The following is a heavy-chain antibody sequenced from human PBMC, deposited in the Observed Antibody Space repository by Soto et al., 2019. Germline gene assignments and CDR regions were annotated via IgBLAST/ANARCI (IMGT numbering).Heavy chain of an antibody. V-gene: IGHV3-30*18. CDR2: ISYDGSNK. CDR1: GFTFISYA. Sequence: WGPMILSCAAAGFTFISYAMHRVRQAPGKGLEWVAVISYDGSNKYYADSVKGRFTISRDNSKNTLYLQMNSLRAEDTAVYYCAKDPHYYGSGSYYNEWGQGTLVTVSS. D-gene: IGHD3-10*01. J-gene: IGHJ4*02. CDR3: AKDPHYYGSGSYYNE.